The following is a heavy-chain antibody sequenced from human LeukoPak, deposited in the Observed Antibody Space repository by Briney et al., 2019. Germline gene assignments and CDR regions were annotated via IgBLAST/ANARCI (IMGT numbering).Heavy chain of an antibody. CDR1: GGSISSGGYY. D-gene: IGHD2-2*01. V-gene: IGHV4-31*03. CDR3: ARAAVGYCSSTSCYPYYFDY. CDR2: IYYSGST. J-gene: IGHJ4*02. Sequence: SQTLSLTCTVSGGSISSGGYYWSWIRQHPGKGLEWIGYIYYSGSTYYNPSLKSRVTISVGTSKNQFSLKLSSVTAADTAVYYCARAAVGYCSSTSCYPYYFDYWGQGTLVTVSS.